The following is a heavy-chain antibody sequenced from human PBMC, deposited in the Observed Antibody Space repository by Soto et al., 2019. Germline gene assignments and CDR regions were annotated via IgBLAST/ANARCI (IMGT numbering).Heavy chain of an antibody. CDR2: ISGSGGSI. V-gene: IGHV3-23*01. D-gene: IGHD3-22*01. CDR3: AKINAYYYDNSNVNFDY. CDR1: GFTFSSYA. Sequence: PGGSLRLSCAASGFTFSSYAMSWVRQAPGKGLEWVSVISGSGGSIYADSAKGRFTISRDNSKNTLYLQMSSLRAEDTAVYYCAKINAYYYDNSNVNFDYWGQGTPVTVSS. J-gene: IGHJ4*02.